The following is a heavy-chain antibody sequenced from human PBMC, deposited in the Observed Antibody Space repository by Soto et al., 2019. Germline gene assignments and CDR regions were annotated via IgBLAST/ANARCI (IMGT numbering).Heavy chain of an antibody. D-gene: IGHD7-27*01. J-gene: IGHJ6*03. CDR1: GFILSDCA. CDR3: ARDLSWGSNWYYYMDV. Sequence: GGSLRLSCATSGFILSDCAMNWVRQAPGKGLEWVSYISSSSSVIDYADSVKGRFTVSRDNARISLYLQMNILRAEDTAVYYCARDLSWGSNWYYYMDVWGKGTTVTVAS. CDR2: ISSSSSVI. V-gene: IGHV3-48*01.